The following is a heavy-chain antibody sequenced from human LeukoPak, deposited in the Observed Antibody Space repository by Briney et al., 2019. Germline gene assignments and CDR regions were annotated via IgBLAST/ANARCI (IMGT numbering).Heavy chain of an antibody. D-gene: IGHD1-14*01. Sequence: GGSLRLSCAASGFTFSSYEMNWVRQAPGKGLEWVSYISSSGSTIYYADSVKGRFTISRGNAKNSLYLQMNSLRAEDTAVYYCARGGVVAGTNYYYYGMGVWGQGTTVTVSS. V-gene: IGHV3-48*03. CDR2: ISSSGSTI. J-gene: IGHJ6*02. CDR1: GFTFSSYE. CDR3: ARGGVVAGTNYYYYGMGV.